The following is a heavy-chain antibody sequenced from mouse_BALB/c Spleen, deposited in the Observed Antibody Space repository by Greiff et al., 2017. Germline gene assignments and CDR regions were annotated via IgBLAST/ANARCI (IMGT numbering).Heavy chain of an antibody. CDR2: IWGDGST. D-gene: IGHD1-1*01. V-gene: IGHV2-6-7*01. Sequence: QVHVKQSGPGLVAPSQSLSITCTVSGFSLTGYGVNWVRQPPGKGLEWLGMIWGDGSTDYNSALKSRLSISKDNSKSQVFLKMNSLQTDDTARYYCARDWNYYGRRGAMDYWGQGTSVTVSS. CDR1: GFSLTGYG. J-gene: IGHJ4*01. CDR3: ARDWNYYGRRGAMDY.